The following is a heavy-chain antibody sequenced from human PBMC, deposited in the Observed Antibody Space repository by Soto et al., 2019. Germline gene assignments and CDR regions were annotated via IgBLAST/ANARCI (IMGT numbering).Heavy chain of an antibody. CDR1: GFTFSSYW. V-gene: IGHV3-7*01. J-gene: IGHJ6*02. D-gene: IGHD2-21*01. CDR3: ASTPYSARYYYYYGMDV. Sequence: PGGSLRLSCAASGFTFSSYWMSWVRQAPGKGLEWVANIKQDGSEKYYVDSVKGRFTISRDNAKNSLYLQMNSLRAEDTAVYYCASTPYSARYYYYYGMDVWGQGTTVTVSS. CDR2: IKQDGSEK.